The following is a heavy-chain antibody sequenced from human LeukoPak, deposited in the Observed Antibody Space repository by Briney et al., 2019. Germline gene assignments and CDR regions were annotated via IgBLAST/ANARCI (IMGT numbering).Heavy chain of an antibody. CDR1: GYTFTSYG. CDR2: ISAYNGDT. Sequence: ASVKVSCKASGYTFTSYGISWVRQAPGQGLEWMGWISAYNGDTNFAQKFQGRASMTTDTSTTTAYLELRNLRSDDTAMYYCARDHSSSCQLLDYWGQGTLVTVS. V-gene: IGHV1-18*01. D-gene: IGHD3-22*01. CDR3: ARDHSSSCQLLDY. J-gene: IGHJ4*02.